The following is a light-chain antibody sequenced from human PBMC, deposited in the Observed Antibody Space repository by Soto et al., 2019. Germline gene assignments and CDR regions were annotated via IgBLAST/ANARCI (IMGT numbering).Light chain of an antibody. CDR2: GAS. V-gene: IGKV3-20*01. CDR3: QQYGSTPPYT. Sequence: EIGWTQSPGTLSFSPGERATLSCRASQSVSSSYLAWYQQKPGQAPRLPIYGASGRATGIPDRFSGSGSGTEFTRTSSILGPDDIAVYDCQQYGSTPPYTFGQGNKLEIK. J-gene: IGKJ2*01. CDR1: QSVSSSY.